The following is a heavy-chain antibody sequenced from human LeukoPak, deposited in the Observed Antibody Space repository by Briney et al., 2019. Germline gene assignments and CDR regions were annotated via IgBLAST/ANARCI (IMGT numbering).Heavy chain of an antibody. Sequence: GGSLRLSCAASGFPFRSYWMSWVRQAPGKGLEWVANINEDGGEKYYADSVKGRFTISRDNARNSLYVQMNNLRAEDTAGYYCARKSGDPFDYWGQGTLVAVSS. V-gene: IGHV3-7*01. J-gene: IGHJ4*02. CDR1: GFPFRSYW. CDR3: ARKSGDPFDY. D-gene: IGHD4-17*01. CDR2: INEDGGEK.